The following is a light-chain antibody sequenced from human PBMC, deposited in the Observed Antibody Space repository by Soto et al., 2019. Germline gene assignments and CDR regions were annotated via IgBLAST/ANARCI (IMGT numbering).Light chain of an antibody. CDR3: SSYSTTSSPHVL. Sequence: QSVLTQPASVSGSPGQSITISCTGTRSDVGRYNYVSWYQQHPGKAPKLLIYEVTYRPSGVSTRFSASKSGSTASLTISGIQAEDEAYYYCSSYSTTSSPHVLFGGGTKLTVL. V-gene: IGLV2-14*01. CDR1: RSDVGRYNY. J-gene: IGLJ2*01. CDR2: EVT.